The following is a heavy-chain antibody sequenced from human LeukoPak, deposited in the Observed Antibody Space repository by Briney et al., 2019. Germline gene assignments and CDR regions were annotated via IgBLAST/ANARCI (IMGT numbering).Heavy chain of an antibody. V-gene: IGHV3-33*06. D-gene: IGHD3-3*01. CDR3: AKERQDYDFWSGYYPRGYYFDY. CDR1: GFTFSSYG. CDR2: IWYDGSNK. J-gene: IGHJ4*02. Sequence: GGSLRLSCAASGFTFSSYGMHWVRQAPGKGLEWVAVIWYDGSNKYYADSVKGRFTISRDNSKNTLYLQMNSLRAEDTAVYYCAKERQDYDFWSGYYPRGYYFDYWGQGTLVTVSS.